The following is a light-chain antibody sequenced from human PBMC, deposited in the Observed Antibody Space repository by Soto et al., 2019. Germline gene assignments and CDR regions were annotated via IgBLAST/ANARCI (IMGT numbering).Light chain of an antibody. Sequence: EIVLTQSPGTLSLSPGEKATLSCRASQSVSANYLAWYQQKPGQAPRLLIYGASSRATDIPDRFSGSGSGTDFTLTISRLEPEDFAVYYCQLYGTSPFTFGQGTKLEIK. CDR2: GAS. J-gene: IGKJ2*01. CDR1: QSVSANY. CDR3: QLYGTSPFT. V-gene: IGKV3-20*01.